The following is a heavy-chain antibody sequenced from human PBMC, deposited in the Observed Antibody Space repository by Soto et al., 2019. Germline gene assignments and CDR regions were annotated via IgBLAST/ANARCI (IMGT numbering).Heavy chain of an antibody. CDR3: ARLASMIVVA. J-gene: IGHJ5*02. Sequence: QLQLQESGPGLVKPSETLSLTCTVSGGSISSSNYYWGWIRQPPGKGLEWIGSIYYSGSTYYNPSLKRRVTISVDTSKNEFSLKLSSVTAADTAVYYCARLASMIVVAWGQGTLVTVSS. V-gene: IGHV4-39*01. CDR1: GGSISSSNYY. D-gene: IGHD3-22*01. CDR2: IYYSGST.